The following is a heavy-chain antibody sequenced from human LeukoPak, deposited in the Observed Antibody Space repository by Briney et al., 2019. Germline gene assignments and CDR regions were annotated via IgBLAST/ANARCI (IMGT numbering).Heavy chain of an antibody. D-gene: IGHD3-9*01. CDR2: MNPKSGDT. CDR3: ARERGKYYDILTGYLSDDAFDI. V-gene: IGHV1-8*03. Sequence: ASVKVSCKASGYSFTNYDINWVRQATGQGLEWMGWMNPKSGDTGYSQKFQGRVFISRDTSINSAYMELSSLRSEDTAVYYCARERGKYYDILTGYLSDDAFDIWGQGTMVTVSS. J-gene: IGHJ3*02. CDR1: GYSFTNYD.